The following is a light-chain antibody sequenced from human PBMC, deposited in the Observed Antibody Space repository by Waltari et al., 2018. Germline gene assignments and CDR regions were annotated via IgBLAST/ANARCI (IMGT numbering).Light chain of an antibody. V-gene: IGKV4-1*01. J-gene: IGKJ2*01. CDR3: QQYYSTPYT. Sequence: DIMMTQSPDHLAVSLGERATINCKSSQSILFTSNNKNYLAWYQQRPGQPPKLLIYWASTRESGVPDRFSGSGSGTDFTLTISSLQTEDVAVYYCQQYYSTPYTFGQGTKLEI. CDR1: QSILFTSNNKNY. CDR2: WAS.